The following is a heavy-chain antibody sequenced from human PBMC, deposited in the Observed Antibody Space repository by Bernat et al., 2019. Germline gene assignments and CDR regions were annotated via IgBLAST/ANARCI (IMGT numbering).Heavy chain of an antibody. V-gene: IGHV3-30*18. D-gene: IGHD3-10*01. J-gene: IGHJ3*02. CDR3: AKDPAKLLWFGELGAFDI. CDR1: GIIVSSNY. Sequence: VQLVETGGDLIQPGGSLRLSCAASGIIVSSNYMSWIRQAPGKGLEWVAVISYDGSNKYYADSVKGRFTISRDNSKNTLYLQMNSLRAEDTAVYYCAKDPAKLLWFGELGAFDIWGQGTMVTASS. CDR2: ISYDGSNK.